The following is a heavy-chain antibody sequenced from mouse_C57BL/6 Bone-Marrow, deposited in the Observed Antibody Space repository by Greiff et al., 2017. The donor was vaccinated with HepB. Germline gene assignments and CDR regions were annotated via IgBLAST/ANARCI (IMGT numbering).Heavy chain of an antibody. V-gene: IGHV14-1*01. Sequence: EVKLMESGAELVRPGASVKLSCTASGFNIKDYYMHWVKQRPEQGLEWIGRIDPEDGDTEYAPKFQGKATMTADTSSNTAYLQLSSLTSEDTAVYDCTTDYYCSSSYVDYSCQGPTLTVSS. J-gene: IGHJ2*01. CDR1: GFNIKDYY. CDR2: IDPEDGDT. CDR3: TTDYYCSSSYVDY. D-gene: IGHD1-1*01.